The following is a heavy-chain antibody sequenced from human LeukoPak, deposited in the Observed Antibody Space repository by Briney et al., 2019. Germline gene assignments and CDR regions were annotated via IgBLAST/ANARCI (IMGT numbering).Heavy chain of an antibody. V-gene: IGHV5-51*01. CDR3: ARHRVSEGAMTNFDY. D-gene: IGHD1-26*01. CDR2: IYPGDSDT. J-gene: IGHJ4*02. CDR1: GCSFTSYW. Sequence: NRGESLKISCKGSGCSFTSYWIGWVRQMPGKGLEWMGIIYPGDSDTRYSPSFQGQVTISADKSISTAYLQWSSLKASDTAMYYCARHRVSEGAMTNFDYWGQGTLVTVSS.